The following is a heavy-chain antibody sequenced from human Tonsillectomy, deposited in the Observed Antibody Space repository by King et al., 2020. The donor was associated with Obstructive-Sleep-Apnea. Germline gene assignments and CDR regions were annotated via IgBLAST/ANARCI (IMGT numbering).Heavy chain of an antibody. CDR3: ARAYCGGDCYSLNWFDP. Sequence: QLVQSGAEVKKPGSSVKVSCKASGGTFSSYAISWVRQAPGQGLEWMGGITPIFCIANSAQKFQGRVRVTAEESTRTAYMELGSLRSEDTAVYYCARAYCGGDCYSLNWFDPWGQGTLVTVSS. CDR2: ITPIFCIA. CDR1: GGTFSSYA. V-gene: IGHV1-69*12. J-gene: IGHJ5*02. D-gene: IGHD2-21*02.